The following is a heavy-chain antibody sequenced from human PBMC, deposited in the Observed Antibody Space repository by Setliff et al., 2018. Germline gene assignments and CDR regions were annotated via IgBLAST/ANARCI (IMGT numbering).Heavy chain of an antibody. Sequence: PSETLSLTCTVSGGSVGNSHYYWSWIRQSAGRGLEWIGHFHTGGATDYNLSLKSRVTISLDSSKNQFSLRLSSVTAADAAVYFCARESATIGEFPLYYFDKWGQGIPVTVSS. V-gene: IGHV4-61*09. CDR2: FHTGGAT. D-gene: IGHD3-10*01. CDR3: ARESATIGEFPLYYFDK. CDR1: GGSVGNSHYY. J-gene: IGHJ4*02.